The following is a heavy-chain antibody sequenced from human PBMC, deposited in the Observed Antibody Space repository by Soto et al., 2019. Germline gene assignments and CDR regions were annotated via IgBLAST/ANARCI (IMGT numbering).Heavy chain of an antibody. D-gene: IGHD3-16*02. CDR1: GGSISSSSYY. Sequence: SETLSLTCTVSGGSISSSSYYWGWIRQPPGKGLEWIGSIYYSGSTLYNPSLKSRVTISVDTSKNQFSLRLSSVTAADTAVYYCARLRLGELSQIDFWGQGTLVTVSS. V-gene: IGHV4-39*01. CDR3: ARLRLGELSQIDF. CDR2: IYYSGST. J-gene: IGHJ4*02.